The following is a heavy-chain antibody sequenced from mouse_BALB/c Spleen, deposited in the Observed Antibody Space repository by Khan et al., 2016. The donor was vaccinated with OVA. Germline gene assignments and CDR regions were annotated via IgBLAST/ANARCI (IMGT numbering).Heavy chain of an antibody. V-gene: IGHV1-5*01. D-gene: IGHD2-1*01. Sequence: VQLQQSGTVLARPGASVKMSCKASGYTFSSYWMHWVKQRPGQGLEWIGTIYPGNSDTNYNQKFKGKAKLTAVTSTSTAYMGLNSLTNEDSAVNYWTRNGFGNYEIWDYWGQGTTLTVSS. CDR3: TRNGFGNYEIWDY. CDR1: GYTFSSYW. CDR2: IYPGNSDT. J-gene: IGHJ2*01.